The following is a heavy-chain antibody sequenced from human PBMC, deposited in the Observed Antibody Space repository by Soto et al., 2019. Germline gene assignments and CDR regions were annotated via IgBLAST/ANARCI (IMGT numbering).Heavy chain of an antibody. J-gene: IGHJ5*02. CDR3: ARDRYGDYEEQGFDP. Sequence: QVQLVQSGAEVKKPGSSVKVSCKASGGTFSSYAISWVRQAPGQGLGWMGGIIPIFGTANYAQKFQGRVTITADKSASTAYMELSSLRSEDTAVYYCARDRYGDYEEQGFDPWGQGTLVTVSS. D-gene: IGHD4-17*01. V-gene: IGHV1-69*06. CDR1: GGTFSSYA. CDR2: IIPIFGTA.